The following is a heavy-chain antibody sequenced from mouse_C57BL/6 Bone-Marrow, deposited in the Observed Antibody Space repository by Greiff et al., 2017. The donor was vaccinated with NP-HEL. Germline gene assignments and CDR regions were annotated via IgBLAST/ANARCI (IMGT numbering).Heavy chain of an antibody. J-gene: IGHJ3*01. V-gene: IGHV5-9-1*02. Sequence: EVQGVESGEGLVKPGGSLKLSCAASGFTFSSYAMSWVRQTPEKRLEWVAYISRGGDYIYYADTVKGRFTISRDNARNTLYLQMSSLKSEYTAMYYCTRTTTVVAPFAYWGQGTLVTVSA. CDR1: GFTFSSYA. CDR2: ISRGGDYI. CDR3: TRTTTVVAPFAY. D-gene: IGHD1-1*01.